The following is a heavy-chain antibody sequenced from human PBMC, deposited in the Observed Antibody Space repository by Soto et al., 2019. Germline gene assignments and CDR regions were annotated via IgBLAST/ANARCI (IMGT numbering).Heavy chain of an antibody. V-gene: IGHV3-9*01. D-gene: IGHD3-16*02. CDR2: ISWNSGSI. J-gene: IGHJ3*02. CDR3: AKVSTRNTGLDAFDI. CDR1: GFTFDDYA. Sequence: EVQLVESGGGLVQPGRSLRLSCAASGFTFDDYAMHWVRQAPGKGLEWVSGISWNSGSIGYADSVKGRFTISRDNAKNSLYLQMNSLRAEDTALYYCAKVSTRNTGLDAFDIWDQGTMVTVSS.